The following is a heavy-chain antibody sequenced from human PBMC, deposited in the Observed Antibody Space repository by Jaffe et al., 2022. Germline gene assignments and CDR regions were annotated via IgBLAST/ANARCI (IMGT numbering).Heavy chain of an antibody. J-gene: IGHJ5*02. CDR3: ARDPYSAGWPKGGWFDP. CDR1: GYVFNSHY. V-gene: IGHV1-46*02. CDR2: INPNGGST. Sequence: QVQLVQSGAEVKKPGASVKVSCKASGYVFNSHYMNWVRQAPGQGLEWMGIINPNGGSTTYAQKFQGRVAMTRDTSTSTVYMELSSLRFDDTAVYYCARDPYSAGWPKGGWFDPWGQGTLVTVSS. D-gene: IGHD6-19*01.